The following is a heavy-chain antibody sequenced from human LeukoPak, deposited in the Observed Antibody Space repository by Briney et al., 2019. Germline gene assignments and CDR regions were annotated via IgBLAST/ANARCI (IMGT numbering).Heavy chain of an antibody. CDR2: IWYDGSNK. CDR3: ARERPVDYDSSGSEYYFDY. CDR1: GFTFSIYG. D-gene: IGHD3-22*01. J-gene: IGHJ4*02. Sequence: GRSLRLSCAASGFTFSIYGMHWVRQAPGKGLEWVAVIWYDGSNKYYADSVKGRFTISRDNSKNTLYLQMNSLRAEDTAVYYCARERPVDYDSSGSEYYFDYWGQGTLVTVSS. V-gene: IGHV3-33*01.